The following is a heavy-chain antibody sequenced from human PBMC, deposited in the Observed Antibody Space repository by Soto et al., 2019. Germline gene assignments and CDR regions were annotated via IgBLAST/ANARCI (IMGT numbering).Heavy chain of an antibody. Sequence: ASVKVSCKVSGYTLTELSMHWVRQAPGKGLEWMGGFDPEDGETIYAQKFQGRVTMTEDTSTDTAYMELSSLRSEDTAVYYCATDWSGVHDAFDIWGQATMVTVS. D-gene: IGHD2-8*01. V-gene: IGHV1-24*01. CDR1: GYTLTELS. CDR3: ATDWSGVHDAFDI. CDR2: FDPEDGET. J-gene: IGHJ3*02.